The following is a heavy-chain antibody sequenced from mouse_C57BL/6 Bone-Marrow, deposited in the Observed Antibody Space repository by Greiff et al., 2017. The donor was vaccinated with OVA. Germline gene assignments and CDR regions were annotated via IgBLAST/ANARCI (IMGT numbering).Heavy chain of an antibody. V-gene: IGHV1-69*01. CDR3: ARGPYYYGSSYVAY. J-gene: IGHJ3*01. Sequence: VQLQQSGAELVMPGASVKLSCKASGYTFTSYWMHWVKQRPGQGLEWIGEIDPSDSYTNYNQKFKGKSTLTVDKSSSTAYMQLSSLTSEDSAVYYCARGPYYYGSSYVAYWGQGTLVTVSA. CDR1: GYTFTSYW. CDR2: IDPSDSYT. D-gene: IGHD1-1*01.